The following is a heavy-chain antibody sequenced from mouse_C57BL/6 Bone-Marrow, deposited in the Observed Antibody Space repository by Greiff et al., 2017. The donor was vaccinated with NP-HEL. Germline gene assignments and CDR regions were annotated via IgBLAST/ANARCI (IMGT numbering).Heavy chain of an antibody. D-gene: IGHD2-2*01. Sequence: QVHVKQSGAELARPGASVKLSCKASGYTFTSYGISWVKQRTGQGLEWIGEIYPRSGNTYYNEKFKGKATLTADKSSSTAYMELRSLTSEDSAVYFCARLTIYYGYDGYAMDYWGQGTSVTVSS. CDR1: GYTFTSYG. CDR2: IYPRSGNT. J-gene: IGHJ4*01. V-gene: IGHV1-81*01. CDR3: ARLTIYYGYDGYAMDY.